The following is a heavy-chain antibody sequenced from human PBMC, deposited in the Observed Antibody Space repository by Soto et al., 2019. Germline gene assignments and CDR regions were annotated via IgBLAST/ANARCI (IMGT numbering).Heavy chain of an antibody. V-gene: IGHV3-30*18. Sequence: GGSLRLSCAASGFTFSSYGMHWVRQAPGKGLEWVAVISYDGSNKYYADSVKGRFTISRDNSKNTLYLQMNSLRAEDTAVYYCAKVGTDNIWNWLFEYYYYMDVWAKRTTVTVSS. D-gene: IGHD1-7*01. CDR1: GFTFSSYG. CDR2: ISYDGSNK. J-gene: IGHJ6*03. CDR3: AKVGTDNIWNWLFEYYYYMDV.